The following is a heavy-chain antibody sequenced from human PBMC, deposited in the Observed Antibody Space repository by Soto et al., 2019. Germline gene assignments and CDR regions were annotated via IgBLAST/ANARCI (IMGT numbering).Heavy chain of an antibody. D-gene: IGHD5-18*01. V-gene: IGHV4-34*01. CDR3: ARGQIAAMVR. J-gene: IGHJ4*02. CDR2: INHSGST. Sequence: QVQLQQWGAGLLKPSETLSLTCAVYGGSFSGYYWSWIRQPPGKGLEWIGEINHSGSTNYNPSLKSRGTISVDTSKNQFSLKLSSVTAADTAVYYCARGQIAAMVRWGQGTLVTVSS. CDR1: GGSFSGYY.